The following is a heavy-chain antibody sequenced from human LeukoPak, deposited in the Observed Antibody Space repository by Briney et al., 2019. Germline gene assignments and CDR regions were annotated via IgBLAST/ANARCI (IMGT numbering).Heavy chain of an antibody. Sequence: GRSLRLSCAAYGFTFSTYAMHWVRQGPGKGLEWVAVISYDGSNKYYADSGKGRFTISRDISKNTLYLQMNSLRAEDTAMYYCSRDMSPAMDVWGKGTTVTVSS. CDR1: GFTFSTYA. D-gene: IGHD3-10*02. CDR3: SRDMSPAMDV. CDR2: ISYDGSNK. J-gene: IGHJ6*04. V-gene: IGHV3-30*04.